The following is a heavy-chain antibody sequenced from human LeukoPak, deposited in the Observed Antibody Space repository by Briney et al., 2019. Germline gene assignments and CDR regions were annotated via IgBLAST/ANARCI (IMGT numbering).Heavy chain of an antibody. CDR3: AKDRVVVGIVDY. J-gene: IGHJ4*02. Sequence: GGSLRLSCAASGFTFSSYAMSRVRQAPGKGLEWVSAISGSGGSTYYADSVKGRFTISRDNSKNTLYLQMNSLRAEDTAVYYCAKDRVVVGIVDYWGQGTLVTVSS. CDR2: ISGSGGST. D-gene: IGHD3-22*01. CDR1: GFTFSSYA. V-gene: IGHV3-23*01.